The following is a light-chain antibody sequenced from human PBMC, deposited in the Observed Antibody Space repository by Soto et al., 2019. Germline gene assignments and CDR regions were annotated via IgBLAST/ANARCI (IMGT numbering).Light chain of an antibody. V-gene: IGKV3-11*01. J-gene: IGKJ1*01. CDR3: QLYGGSPGT. CDR1: QSVSSY. Sequence: ESVLTQSPATLSLSPGERATLSCRASQSVSSYLAWYQQKPGQAPRLLIYDASNRATGIPARFSGSGSGTDFTLTIRRLEAEDFAVYFCQLYGGSPGTFGQGTKVDIK. CDR2: DAS.